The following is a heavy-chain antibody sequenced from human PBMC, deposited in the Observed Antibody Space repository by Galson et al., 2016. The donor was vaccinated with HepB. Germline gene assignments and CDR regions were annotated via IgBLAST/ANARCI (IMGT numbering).Heavy chain of an antibody. CDR1: GGSIRIYDYY. CDR2: ISYSGST. J-gene: IGHJ6*02. CDR3: GRSIAAGGTYYYYNYYGMDV. Sequence: TPSLTCTVSGGSIRIYDYYWNWMRQPPGKGLEWIGYISYSGSTYYNPSLKSRVTISVDTSKSQFSLKLRSVTAADTAVYYCGRSIAAGGTYYYYNYYGMDVWGQGTTVTVSS. V-gene: IGHV4-30-4*01. D-gene: IGHD6-13*01.